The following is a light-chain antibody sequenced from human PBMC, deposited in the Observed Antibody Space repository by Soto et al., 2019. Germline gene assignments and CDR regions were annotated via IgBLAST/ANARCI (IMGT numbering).Light chain of an antibody. CDR1: QSLLDSDDGNTY. CDR2: TLS. CDR3: MQRIEVLRA. V-gene: IGKV2-40*01. Sequence: DIVMTQTPLSLPVTPGEPASISCRSSQSLLDSDDGNTYLDWYLQKPGQSPQLLIYTLSYRASXVXDXXSGSGSGTDFTLKISRVEAEDVGVYYCMQRIEVLRAFGQGTKLEIK. J-gene: IGKJ2*01.